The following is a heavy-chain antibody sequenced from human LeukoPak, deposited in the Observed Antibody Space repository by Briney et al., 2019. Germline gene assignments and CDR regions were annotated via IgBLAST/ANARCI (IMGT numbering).Heavy chain of an antibody. CDR3: ARAKYDSSPHFDY. Sequence: GSLRLSCAASGFTFSSYEMNWVRQAPGKGLEWVSYISSSGSTIYYADSVKGRFTISRDNAKNSLYLQMNSLRAEDTAVYYCARAKYDSSPHFDYWGQGTLVTVSS. CDR2: ISSSGSTI. J-gene: IGHJ4*02. CDR1: GFTFSSYE. V-gene: IGHV3-48*03. D-gene: IGHD3-22*01.